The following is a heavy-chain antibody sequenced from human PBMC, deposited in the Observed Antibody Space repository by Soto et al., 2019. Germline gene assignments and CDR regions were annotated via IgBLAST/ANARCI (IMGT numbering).Heavy chain of an antibody. J-gene: IGHJ3*02. CDR1: GGTFN. D-gene: IGHD7-27*01. CDR3: ARGSGADAFDI. V-gene: IGHV1-69*06. CDR2: IIPVIDTA. Sequence: QVQLVQSGAEVKKPGSSVKVSCKVSGGTFNIRWVRQAPGQGLEWMGGIIPVIDTANYARKFQGRVVISADRATNIVHMEMMRLTLEDTAVYYCARGSGADAFDIWGQGTMVTVSS.